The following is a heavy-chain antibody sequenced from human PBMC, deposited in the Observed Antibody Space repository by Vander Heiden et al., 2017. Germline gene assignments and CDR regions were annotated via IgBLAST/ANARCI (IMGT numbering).Heavy chain of an antibody. D-gene: IGHD6-19*01. V-gene: IGHV3-33*01. CDR1: GFPFSSYG. CDR2: IWYDGSNK. CDR3: ARDKEAVANYYFDY. Sequence: QVQLVESGGGVVQPGRSLRLSCGASGFPFSSYGMYWVRQAPGKGLEWVAAIWYDGSNKYYADSVKGRFTISRDNSKNTLYLQMNSLRAEDTAVYYCARDKEAVANYYFDYWGQGTLVTVSS. J-gene: IGHJ4*02.